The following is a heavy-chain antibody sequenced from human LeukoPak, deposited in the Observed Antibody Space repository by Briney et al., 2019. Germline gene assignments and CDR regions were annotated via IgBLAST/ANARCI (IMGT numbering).Heavy chain of an antibody. Sequence: GGSLRLSCAASGFTFDDYAMHWVRQAPGKGLEWVSGISWNSGSIGYADSVKGRFTISRDNAKNSLHLQMNSLRTEDTAVYYCTRRFDYWGQGTLVTVSS. CDR3: TRRFDY. J-gene: IGHJ4*02. CDR2: ISWNSGSI. CDR1: GFTFDDYA. V-gene: IGHV3-9*01.